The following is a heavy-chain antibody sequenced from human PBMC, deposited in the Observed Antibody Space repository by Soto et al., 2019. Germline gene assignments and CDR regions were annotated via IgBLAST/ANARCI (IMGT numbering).Heavy chain of an antibody. Sequence: EVQMLESGGGLVQPGGSLRLSCAASGFTFSGYAMTWVRQSPGKGLAWVSGISGGGGSTYYADSVKGRFTISSDNSKNTLYLQMNTLRAEDTAVYYCAKTSSNSWDAFDIWGQGTMVTVSS. CDR3: AKTSSNSWDAFDI. J-gene: IGHJ3*02. D-gene: IGHD4-4*01. V-gene: IGHV3-23*01. CDR1: GFTFSGYA. CDR2: ISGGGGST.